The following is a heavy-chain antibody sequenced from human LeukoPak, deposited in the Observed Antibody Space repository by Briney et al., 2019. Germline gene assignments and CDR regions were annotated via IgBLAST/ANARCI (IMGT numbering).Heavy chain of an antibody. CDR3: AREPYSSGWYADY. CDR1: GGSISSGSYY. Sequence: PSETLFLTCTVSGGSISSGSYYWSWIQQPAGKGLEWIGRIYTSGSTNYNPSLKSRVTISVDTSKNQFSLKLSSVTAADTAVYYCAREPYSSGWYADYWGQGTLVTVSS. V-gene: IGHV4-61*02. J-gene: IGHJ4*02. D-gene: IGHD6-19*01. CDR2: IYTSGST.